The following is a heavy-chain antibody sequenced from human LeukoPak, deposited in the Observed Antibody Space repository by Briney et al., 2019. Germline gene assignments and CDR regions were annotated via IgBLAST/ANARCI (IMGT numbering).Heavy chain of an antibody. Sequence: PSETLSLTCTVSGGSISSSSYYWGWIRQPPGKGLEWIGSIYYSGSTYYNPSLKSRVTISVDTSKNQFSLKLSSVTAADTAVYYCARGGSRRINWGWVSNYFDYWGQGTLVTVSS. CDR1: GGSISSSSYY. J-gene: IGHJ4*02. CDR2: IYYSGST. CDR3: ARGGSRRINWGWVSNYFDY. D-gene: IGHD7-27*01. V-gene: IGHV4-39*07.